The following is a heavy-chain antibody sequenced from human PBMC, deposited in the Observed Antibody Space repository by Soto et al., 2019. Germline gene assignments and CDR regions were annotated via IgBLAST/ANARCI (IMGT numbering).Heavy chain of an antibody. CDR2: IYYSGSA. CDR1: GDSISGGTYY. Sequence: PSETLSLTCTVSGDSISGGTYYWGWIRQPPGKGLEWIGIIYYSGSAYYNTSLKSRVTISIDMSKNQFSLRLTSVTAADTAVYFCATSADNWFDPWGQGTLVTVSS. CDR3: ATSADNWFDP. J-gene: IGHJ5*02. D-gene: IGHD6-6*01. V-gene: IGHV4-39*01.